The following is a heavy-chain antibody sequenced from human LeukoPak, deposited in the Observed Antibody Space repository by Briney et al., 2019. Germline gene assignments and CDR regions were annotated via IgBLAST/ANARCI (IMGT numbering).Heavy chain of an antibody. CDR2: ISASGATT. CDR1: GFTCGNYA. V-gene: IGHV3-23*01. Sequence: GGSLRLSCVASGFTCGNYAMSWVRQAPGKGLEWVSVISASGATTYNADSVKGRFTISRDNSENTLYLQMNSLRAVDTAVYYCAKQRSSYYDSSDYWGQGTLVTVSS. D-gene: IGHD3-22*01. J-gene: IGHJ4*02. CDR3: AKQRSSYYDSSDY.